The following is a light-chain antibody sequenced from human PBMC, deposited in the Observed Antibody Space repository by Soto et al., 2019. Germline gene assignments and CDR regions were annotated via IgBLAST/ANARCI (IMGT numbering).Light chain of an antibody. J-gene: IGKJ1*01. CDR1: QNVNSNY. Sequence: ELVFTQSPGTLSLSPGERATLSCRASQNVNSNYLAWYQQKPGQAPRLLIYGASSRATGIPDRFSGSGSGTDFALTISRLEPEDFAVYVCQQYGSSPWTFGQGTKVDIK. V-gene: IGKV3-20*01. CDR2: GAS. CDR3: QQYGSSPWT.